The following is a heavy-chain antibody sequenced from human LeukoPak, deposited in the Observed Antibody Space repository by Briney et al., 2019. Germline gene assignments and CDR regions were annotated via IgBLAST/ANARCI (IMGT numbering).Heavy chain of an antibody. CDR3: ASFLVGAPGGYYYYYMDV. J-gene: IGHJ6*03. CDR1: GGSISSGSYY. V-gene: IGHV4-61*02. Sequence: PSETLSLTCTVSGGSISSGSYYWSWIRQPAGKGLEWIGRIYTSGSTNYNPSLKSRVTISVDTSKNQFSLKLSSVTAADTAVYYCASFLVGAPGGYYYYYMDVWGKGTTVTISS. D-gene: IGHD1-26*01. CDR2: IYTSGST.